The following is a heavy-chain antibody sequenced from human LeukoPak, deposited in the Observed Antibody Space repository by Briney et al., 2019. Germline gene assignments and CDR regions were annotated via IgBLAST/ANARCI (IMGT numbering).Heavy chain of an antibody. CDR1: GFTFSSFD. CDR3: ARGPPRGKYYYMDV. CDR2: IGTASDT. V-gene: IGHV3-13*01. J-gene: IGHJ6*03. Sequence: GGSLRLSCAASGFTFSSFDMRWVRQPTGQGLEWVSTIGTASDTYYPGSVEGRFTLSRGNAKNSLYLQMNSLTAGDTAVYYCARGPPRGKYYYMDVWGKGTTVTVSS. D-gene: IGHD1-1*01.